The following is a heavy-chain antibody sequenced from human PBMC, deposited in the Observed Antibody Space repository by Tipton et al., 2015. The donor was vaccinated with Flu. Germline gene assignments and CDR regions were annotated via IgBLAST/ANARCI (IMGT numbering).Heavy chain of an antibody. D-gene: IGHD2-15*01. CDR1: GGSFSGYY. Sequence: LRLSCAVYGGSFSGYYWSWIRQPPGKGLEWIGEINHSGSTNYNPSLKSRVTISVDTSKNQFSLKLSSVTAADTAVYYCASLAVAARYYYYYYGMDVWGQGTTVTVSS. J-gene: IGHJ6*02. CDR3: ASLAVAARYYYYYYGMDV. V-gene: IGHV4-34*01. CDR2: INHSGST.